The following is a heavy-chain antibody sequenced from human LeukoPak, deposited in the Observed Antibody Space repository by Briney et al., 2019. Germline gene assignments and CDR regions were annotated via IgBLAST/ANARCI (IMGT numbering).Heavy chain of an antibody. V-gene: IGHV4-4*07. CDR3: ARAGTSGGLCDY. Sequence: SETLSLTCTVSGVSISRYFWSWVRQPAGKGLEWIGRIYTSGSTKYNPSLQSRVTMSLDTSKKQLSLNLGSATAADTAVYYCARAGTSGGLCDYWGQGILVTVSS. CDR1: GVSISRYF. J-gene: IGHJ4*02. D-gene: IGHD6-19*01. CDR2: IYTSGST.